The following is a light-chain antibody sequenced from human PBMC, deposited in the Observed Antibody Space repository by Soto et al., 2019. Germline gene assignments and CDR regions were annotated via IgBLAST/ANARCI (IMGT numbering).Light chain of an antibody. CDR3: AAGDDSWVV. CDR2: RNN. CDR1: SSNIGSAY. J-gene: IGLJ2*01. Sequence: QSVLTQPPSASGTPGQTVTISCSGSSSNIGSAYIYWYQHLPGTAPKLLIYRNNQRPSGVPDRFSASKSGTSASLAISGLRAEDDADYYCAAGDDSWVVFGGGTKLTVL. V-gene: IGLV1-47*01.